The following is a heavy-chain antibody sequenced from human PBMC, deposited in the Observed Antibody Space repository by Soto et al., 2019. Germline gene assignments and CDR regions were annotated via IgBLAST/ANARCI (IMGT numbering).Heavy chain of an antibody. CDR3: ARPSGGSWSSFDY. V-gene: IGHV3-33*01. CDR1: GFTFSSYG. Sequence: QVQLVESGGGVVQPGRSLRLSCAASGFTFSSYGMHWVRQAPGKGLEWVAVIWYDGSNKYYADSVKGRFTISRDNSKNTLYRQMNSLRAEDTAVYYCARPSGGSWSSFDYWGQGTLVTVSS. CDR2: IWYDGSNK. J-gene: IGHJ4*02. D-gene: IGHD1-26*01.